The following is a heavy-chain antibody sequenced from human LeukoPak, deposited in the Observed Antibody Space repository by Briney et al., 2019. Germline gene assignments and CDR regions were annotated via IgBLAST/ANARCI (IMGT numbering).Heavy chain of an antibody. Sequence: GASVKVSCKASGYILTSYYIHWVRQAPGQGLEWMGIINPSDGGTNYAQKFQGRVTMTRDMSTGTVYMELSSLRSEDTAVYYCARDSIAAAGFVFDYWGQGTLVTVSS. D-gene: IGHD6-13*01. CDR1: GYILTSYY. J-gene: IGHJ4*02. CDR3: ARDSIAAAGFVFDY. CDR2: INPSDGGT. V-gene: IGHV1-46*01.